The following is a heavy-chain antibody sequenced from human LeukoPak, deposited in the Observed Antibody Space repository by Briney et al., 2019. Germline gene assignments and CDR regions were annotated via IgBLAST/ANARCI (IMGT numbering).Heavy chain of an antibody. CDR1: GFTFGRYW. J-gene: IGHJ4*02. CDR3: AKGTSSGYSYGNFDY. CDR2: IKEDGSER. D-gene: IGHD5-18*01. Sequence: GGSLRLSCAVSGFTFGRYWMGWVRQAPGKGLEWVAHIKEDGSERYYADSVKGRFTISRDNAKNSLYLQMNSLRAEDTALYYCAKGTSSGYSYGNFDYWGQGTLVTVSS. V-gene: IGHV3-7*03.